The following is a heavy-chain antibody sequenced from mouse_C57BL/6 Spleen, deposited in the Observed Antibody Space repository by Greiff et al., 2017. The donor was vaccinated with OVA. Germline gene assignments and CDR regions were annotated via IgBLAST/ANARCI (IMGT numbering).Heavy chain of an antibody. CDR2: INPNNGGT. Sequence: VQLQQSGPELVKPGASVKMSCKASGYTFTDYNMHWVKQSHGKSLEWIGYINPNNGGTSYNQKFKGKATLTVNKSSSTAYMELRSLTSEDSAVYYCARSYYGNYDAMDYWGQGTSGTVSS. CDR3: ARSYYGNYDAMDY. D-gene: IGHD2-1*01. V-gene: IGHV1-22*01. J-gene: IGHJ4*01. CDR1: GYTFTDYN.